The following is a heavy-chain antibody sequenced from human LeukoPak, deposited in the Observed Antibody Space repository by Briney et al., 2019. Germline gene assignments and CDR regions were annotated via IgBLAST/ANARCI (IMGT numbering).Heavy chain of an antibody. CDR3: AKDVNFDWLLPDY. CDR2: ISYDGSNK. Sequence: PGRSLRLSCAASGFTFSSYGMHWVRQAPGKGLEWVAVISYDGSNKYYADSVKGRFTISRDNSKNTLYLQMNSLRAEDTAVYYCAKDVNFDWLLPDYWGRGTLVTVSS. J-gene: IGHJ4*02. CDR1: GFTFSSYG. V-gene: IGHV3-30*18. D-gene: IGHD3-9*01.